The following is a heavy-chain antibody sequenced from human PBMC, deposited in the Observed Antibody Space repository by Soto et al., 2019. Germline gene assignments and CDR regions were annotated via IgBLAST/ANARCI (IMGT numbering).Heavy chain of an antibody. J-gene: IGHJ6*02. CDR1: GGSIGSYF. D-gene: IGHD6-19*01. CDR2: IDYSGRT. V-gene: IGHV4-59*01. Sequence: SETLSLTCTVSGGSIGSYFWSWIGQPPGKGLEWIGYIDYSGRTNYNPSLKSRVSISVDTSKNQFSLMLNSVTAADTAMYYCSRDGASSSWHGMDVWGQGTTVTVSS. CDR3: SRDGASSSWHGMDV.